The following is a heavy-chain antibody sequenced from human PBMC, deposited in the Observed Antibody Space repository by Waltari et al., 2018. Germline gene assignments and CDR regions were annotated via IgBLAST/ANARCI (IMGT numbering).Heavy chain of an antibody. D-gene: IGHD6-19*01. J-gene: IGHJ4*02. Sequence: EVQLLESGGGLVQPGGSLRLPCAASGFTFSSYSMSWVRQAPGKGREWVSGITAKGGTTSYADSVKGRFTISRDNSKNTLYLQMNSLRAEDTAVYYCAKLYRSSGYSDYWGQGILVTVSS. CDR2: ITAKGGTT. CDR1: GFTFSSYS. V-gene: IGHV3-23*01. CDR3: AKLYRSSGYSDY.